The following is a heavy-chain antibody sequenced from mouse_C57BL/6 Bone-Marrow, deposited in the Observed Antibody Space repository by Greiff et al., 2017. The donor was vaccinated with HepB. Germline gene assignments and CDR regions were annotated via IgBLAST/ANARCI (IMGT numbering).Heavy chain of an antibody. CDR3: ARILRYLYAMDY. CDR1: GYTFTSYW. J-gene: IGHJ4*01. D-gene: IGHD1-1*01. CDR2: IDPSDSYT. Sequence: VQLQQPGAELVMPGASVKLSCKASGYTFTSYWMHWVKQRPGQGLEWIGEIDPSDSYTNYNQKFKGKSTLTVDKSSSTASMQLSSLTSEDSAVYYCARILRYLYAMDYWGQGTSVTVSS. V-gene: IGHV1-69*01.